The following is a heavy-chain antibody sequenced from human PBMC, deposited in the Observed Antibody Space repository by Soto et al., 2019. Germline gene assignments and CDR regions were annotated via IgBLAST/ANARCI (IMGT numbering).Heavy chain of an antibody. J-gene: IGHJ4*02. CDR3: AREDNSGYDFDY. V-gene: IGHV4-30-4*01. Sequence: SETLSLTCTVSGGSISSGDYYWSWIRQPPGKGLEWIGYIYYSGSTYYNPSLKSRVTISVDTSKNQFSLKLSSVTAADTAVYYCAREDNSGYDFDYRGQGTLVTVSS. CDR1: GGSISSGDYY. D-gene: IGHD5-12*01. CDR2: IYYSGST.